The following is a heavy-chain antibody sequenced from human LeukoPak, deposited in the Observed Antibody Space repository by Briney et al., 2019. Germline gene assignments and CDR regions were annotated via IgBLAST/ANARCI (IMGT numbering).Heavy chain of an antibody. J-gene: IGHJ4*02. D-gene: IGHD3-22*01. CDR1: GLIFFCFV. V-gene: IGHV3-7*01. CDR3: ASDGTYDCSGYSDY. CDR2: IKQDGSEK. Sequence: TGGSLRLSCSVCGLIFFCFVIGLERQSPGKALECVANIKQDGSEKYYVDSVKGRFTVSRYNAKNSLYLEFNRLRAESSCVFAYASDGTYDCSGYSDYWGQGTLVTVSS.